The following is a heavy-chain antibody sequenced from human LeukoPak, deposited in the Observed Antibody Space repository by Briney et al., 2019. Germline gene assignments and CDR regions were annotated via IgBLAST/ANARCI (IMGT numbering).Heavy chain of an antibody. J-gene: IGHJ6*03. V-gene: IGHV1-2*02. Sequence: ASVKVSCNASGYTFTGYYMHWVRQAPGQGLEWMGWINPNSGGTNYAQKFQGRVTMTRDTSISTAYMELSRLRSDDTAVYYCARTPMYYYGSGSYGNYYYYYMDVWGKGTTVTVSS. CDR3: ARTPMYYYGSGSYGNYYYYYMDV. CDR2: INPNSGGT. CDR1: GYTFTGYY. D-gene: IGHD3-10*01.